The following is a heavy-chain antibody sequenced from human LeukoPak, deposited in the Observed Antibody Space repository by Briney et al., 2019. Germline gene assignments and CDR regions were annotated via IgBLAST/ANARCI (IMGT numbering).Heavy chain of an antibody. V-gene: IGHV3-21*01. CDR3: ARDLVGNFDY. CDR1: EFTFSSYT. CDR2: ISSSSYI. J-gene: IGHJ4*02. D-gene: IGHD1-26*01. Sequence: GGSLRLSCAASEFTFSSYTMNWVRQAPGKGLEWVSSISSSSYIYYADSVKGRFTISRDNAKNSLYLQMNSLRAEDTAVYYCARDLVGNFDYWGQGTLVTVSS.